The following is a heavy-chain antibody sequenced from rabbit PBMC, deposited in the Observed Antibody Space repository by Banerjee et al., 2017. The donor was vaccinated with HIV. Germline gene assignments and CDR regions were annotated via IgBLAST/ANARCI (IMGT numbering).Heavy chain of an antibody. CDR3: ARDPSSLAYYDL. D-gene: IGHD1-1*01. V-gene: IGHV1S43*01. J-gene: IGHJ6*01. CDR1: GLDFNSNHW. Sequence: QERLVESGGGLVQPERSLTLTCKVSGLDFNSNHWICWVRQAPGKGPEWIACIYTSTGSTWYASWAKGRFTISKSTSLKTVDLKMTSLTAADTATYFCARDPSSLAYYDLWGQGTLVTVS. CDR2: IYTSTGST.